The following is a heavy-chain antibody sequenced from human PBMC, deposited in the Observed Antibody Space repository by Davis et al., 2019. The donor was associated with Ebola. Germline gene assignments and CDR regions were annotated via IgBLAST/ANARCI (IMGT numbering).Heavy chain of an antibody. CDR2: VLYTGII. CDR3: ARDSPAVDNIDPGYYGIDV. D-gene: IGHD1-14*01. V-gene: IGHV4-59*01. Sequence: SETLSLTCIVSGDSIRAYYWSRIRQSPGKGLEWIGFVLYTGIISYNPSLRSRVTISADVSKNQFSLRLSSVTAADTAIYYYARDSPAVDNIDPGYYGIDVWGQGTTVTVSS. J-gene: IGHJ6*02. CDR1: GDSIRAYY.